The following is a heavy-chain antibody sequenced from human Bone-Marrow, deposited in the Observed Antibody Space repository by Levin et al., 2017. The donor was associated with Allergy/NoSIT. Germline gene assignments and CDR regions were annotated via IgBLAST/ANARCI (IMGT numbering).Heavy chain of an antibody. CDR3: ARRGGFCSSVSCYGRGDFDS. J-gene: IGHJ4*02. CDR1: GGSLINYY. CDR2: IYYRGST. D-gene: IGHD2-2*01. Sequence: PGGSLRLSCSVSGGSLINYYWSWMRQPPGKGLEWIGNIYYRGSTSYNPSLKSRLTISVDTSRNQFSLNMSSVTAADTALYSCARRGGFCSSVSCYGRGDFDSWGQGILVTVSS. V-gene: IGHV4-59*08.